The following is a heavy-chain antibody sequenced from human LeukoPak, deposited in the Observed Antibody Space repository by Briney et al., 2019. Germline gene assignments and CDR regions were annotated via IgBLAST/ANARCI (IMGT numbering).Heavy chain of an antibody. V-gene: IGHV3-23*01. Sequence: GGSLRLSCAASGFTFSSYAMSWVRQAPGKGLEWVSAISGSGGSTYYADSVKGRFTISRGNAKNSLYLHMNSLRAEDTAVYYCARDYYGSGNYYRDYFDYWGQGTLVTVSS. CDR3: ARDYYGSGNYYRDYFDY. CDR1: GFTFSSYA. CDR2: ISGSGGST. D-gene: IGHD3-10*01. J-gene: IGHJ4*02.